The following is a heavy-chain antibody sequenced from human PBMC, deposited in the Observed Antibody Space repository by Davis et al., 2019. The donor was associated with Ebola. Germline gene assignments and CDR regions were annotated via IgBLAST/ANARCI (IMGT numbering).Heavy chain of an antibody. D-gene: IGHD3-22*01. Sequence: GGSLRLSCAASGFTFSSYAMHWVRQAPGKGLEWVAVISYDGSNKYYADSVKGRFTISRDNSKNTLYLQMNSLRAEDTAVYYCARASGSSGYYARYYFDYWGQGTLVTVSS. V-gene: IGHV3-30-3*01. J-gene: IGHJ4*02. CDR2: ISYDGSNK. CDR3: ARASGSSGYYARYYFDY. CDR1: GFTFSSYA.